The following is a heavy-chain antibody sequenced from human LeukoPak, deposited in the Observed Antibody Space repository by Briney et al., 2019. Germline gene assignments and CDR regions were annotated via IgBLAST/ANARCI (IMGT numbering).Heavy chain of an antibody. J-gene: IGHJ6*03. D-gene: IGHD1-26*01. Sequence: SETLSLTCAVSGGSISSNSYYWGWTRQPPGKGLEWIGSIYYSGSTYYNPSLKSRVTISVDTSKNQFSLKLSSVTAADTAVYYCARQNNPTKWELLVWGPPPGPGYYYMDVWGKGTTVTISS. CDR2: IYYSGST. CDR1: GGSISSNSYY. CDR3: ARQNNPTKWELLVWGPPPGPGYYYMDV. V-gene: IGHV4-39*01.